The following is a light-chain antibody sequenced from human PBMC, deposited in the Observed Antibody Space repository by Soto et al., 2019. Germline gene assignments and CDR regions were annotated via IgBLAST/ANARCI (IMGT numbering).Light chain of an antibody. V-gene: IGKV3-15*01. Sequence: EIVMTQSPATLSVSPGERATLSCRASQSVSSNLAWYPQKPGQAPRLLIYGASTRATGIPARFSGSGSGTEFTLTIGSLQSEDFAVYYCQQYNNWPPGTFGQGTKVEIK. CDR3: QQYNNWPPGT. CDR2: GAS. J-gene: IGKJ1*01. CDR1: QSVSSN.